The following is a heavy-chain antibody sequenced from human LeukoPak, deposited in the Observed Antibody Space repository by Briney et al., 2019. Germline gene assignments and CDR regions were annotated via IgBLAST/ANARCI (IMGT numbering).Heavy chain of an antibody. Sequence: GGSLRLSCAASGFTFSSYAMSWVRQAPGKGLEWGSAISGSGGSTYYADSVKGRFTISRDNSKNTLYLQMNSLRAEDTAVYYCAKDGYSGSYSRPFFFDYWGQGTLVTVSS. CDR1: GFTFSSYA. J-gene: IGHJ4*02. CDR2: ISGSGGST. D-gene: IGHD1-26*01. CDR3: AKDGYSGSYSRPFFFDY. V-gene: IGHV3-23*01.